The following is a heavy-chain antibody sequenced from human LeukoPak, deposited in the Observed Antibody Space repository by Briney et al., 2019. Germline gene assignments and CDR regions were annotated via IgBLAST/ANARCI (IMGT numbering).Heavy chain of an antibody. Sequence: GGSLRLSCAASGLTFSSYWMHWVRQAPGKGLVWVSRINGDGIGTSYADSVKGRFTISRDNAKNTLYLQMTSLRAEDTAVYYCATNTLGGSDYWGQGTLVTVSS. J-gene: IGHJ4*02. V-gene: IGHV3-74*01. CDR3: ATNTLGGSDY. D-gene: IGHD3-10*01. CDR2: INGDGIGT. CDR1: GLTFSSYW.